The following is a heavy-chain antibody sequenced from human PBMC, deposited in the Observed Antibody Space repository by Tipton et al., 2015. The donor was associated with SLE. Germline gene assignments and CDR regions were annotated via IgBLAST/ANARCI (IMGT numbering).Heavy chain of an antibody. CDR1: GGSISSSSYY. D-gene: IGHD5-18*01. CDR3: ARHKEDTAYYYYYYMDV. Sequence: TLSLTCTVSGGSISSSSYYWGWIRQPAGKGLEWIGRIYYGGNTYYNPSLKSRVTISVDTSKNQFSLKLSSVTAADTAVYYCARHKEDTAYYYYYYMDVWGKGTTVTISS. J-gene: IGHJ6*03. CDR2: IYYGGNT. V-gene: IGHV4-39*01.